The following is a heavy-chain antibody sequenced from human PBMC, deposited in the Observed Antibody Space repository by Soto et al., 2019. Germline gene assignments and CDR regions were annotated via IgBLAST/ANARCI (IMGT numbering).Heavy chain of an antibody. CDR1: GYTFTSYA. CDR2: INAGNGNT. V-gene: IGHV1-3*01. J-gene: IGHJ5*02. CDR3: ARDPDLLRYFDSSKSNWFVP. D-gene: IGHD3-9*01. Sequence: ASVKVSCKASGYTFTSYAMHWVLQAPGQRLEWMGWINAGNGNTKYSQKFQGRVTITRDTSASTAYMELSSLRSEDTAVYYCARDPDLLRYFDSSKSNWFVPWCQGTLVT.